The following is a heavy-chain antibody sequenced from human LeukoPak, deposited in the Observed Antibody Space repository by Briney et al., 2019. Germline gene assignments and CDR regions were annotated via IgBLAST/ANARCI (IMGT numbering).Heavy chain of an antibody. CDR2: ISWNSGSI. Sequence: GRSLRPSCAASGFTFDDYAMHWVRQAPGKGLEWVSGISWNSGSIGYADSVKGRFTISRDNSKNTLYLQMNSLRAEDTAVYYCARVYSSGWHLDYWGQGTLVTVSS. CDR1: GFTFDDYA. CDR3: ARVYSSGWHLDY. J-gene: IGHJ4*02. V-gene: IGHV3-9*01. D-gene: IGHD6-19*01.